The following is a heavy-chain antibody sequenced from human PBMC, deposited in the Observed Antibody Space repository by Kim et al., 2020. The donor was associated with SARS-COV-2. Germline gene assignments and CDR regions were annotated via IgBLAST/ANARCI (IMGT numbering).Heavy chain of an antibody. CDR3: ARDLGFGYFDY. Sequence: SETLSLTCNVSGGSVNISYWTWIRQPPGKRLEWIGNVDHRGSTNYIPSLKSRLTISVDTSKNQFSLKLTSVTAADTSVYYCARDLGFGYFDYWGQGIRVT. V-gene: IGHV4-59*02. J-gene: IGHJ4*02. CDR1: GGSVNISY. CDR2: VDHRGST. D-gene: IGHD3-10*01.